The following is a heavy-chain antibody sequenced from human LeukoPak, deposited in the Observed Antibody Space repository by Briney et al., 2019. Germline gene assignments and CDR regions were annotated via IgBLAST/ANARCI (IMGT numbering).Heavy chain of an antibody. V-gene: IGHV3-53*01. D-gene: IGHD6-19*01. CDR1: GFTVSSSY. J-gene: IGHJ4*02. Sequence: GGSLRLSCAASGFTVSSSYMSWVRQAPGKGLEWVSVIYSGGSAYYADSVKGRFTISRDNSKNTLFLQMNSLRAEDTAVYYCAKDKSGLEVANTNGYFDYWGQGALVTVSS. CDR2: IYSGGSA. CDR3: AKDKSGLEVANTNGYFDY.